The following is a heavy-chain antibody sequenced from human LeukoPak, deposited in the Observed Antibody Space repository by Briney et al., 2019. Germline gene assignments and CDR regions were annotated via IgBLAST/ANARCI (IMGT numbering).Heavy chain of an antibody. CDR1: GGSISSSYYY. CDR3: VRSYSSGWYSFDP. J-gene: IGHJ5*02. CDR2: IYYSGST. D-gene: IGHD6-19*01. Sequence: SETLSLTCTVSGGSISSSYYYWGWIRQPPGKGLEWIESIYYSGSTYFNPSLKSRVTISVDTSKNQFSLKLSSVTAADTAVYYCVRSYSSGWYSFDPWGQGTLVTVSS. V-gene: IGHV4-39*01.